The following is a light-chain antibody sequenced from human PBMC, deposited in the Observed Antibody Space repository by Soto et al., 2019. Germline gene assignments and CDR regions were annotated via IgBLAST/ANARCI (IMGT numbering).Light chain of an antibody. CDR2: EVR. CDR1: SSDVGGYNH. CDR3: SSYTSSSTYV. Sequence: QSVLTQPASVSGSPGQSITISCTGTSSDVGGYNHVSWYQQHPGKAPKLIIYEVRNRPSGVSNRLSGSKSGNTASLTISGLQAEDEADYYCSSYTSSSTYVFGTGTKVTVL. J-gene: IGLJ1*01. V-gene: IGLV2-14*01.